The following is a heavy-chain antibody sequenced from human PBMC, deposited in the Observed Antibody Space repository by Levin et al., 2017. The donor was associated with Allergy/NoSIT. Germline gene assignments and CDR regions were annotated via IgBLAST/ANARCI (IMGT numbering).Heavy chain of an antibody. CDR3: VTSQGYGTPLED. V-gene: IGHV3-9*01. CDR1: GFTFSDHA. CDR2: LSYNSASI. Sequence: GGSLRLSCAASGFTFSDHALHWVRQVPGKGLEWVAGLSYNSASIGYGDSVKGRFTISRDNGKETLYLDLTRLRVDDTALYYCVTSQGYGTPLEDWGQGTLVTVSS. D-gene: IGHD1-1*01. J-gene: IGHJ4*02.